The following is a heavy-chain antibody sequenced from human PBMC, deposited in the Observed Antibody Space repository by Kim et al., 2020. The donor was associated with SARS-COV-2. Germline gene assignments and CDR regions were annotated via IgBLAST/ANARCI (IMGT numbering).Heavy chain of an antibody. CDR3: ARHISDYGDYRPDFDY. D-gene: IGHD4-17*01. Sequence: SRKRRVPISVDTSKNQFSLKLSSVTAADTAVYYCARHISDYGDYRPDFDYWGQGTLVTVSS. V-gene: IGHV4-39*01. J-gene: IGHJ4*02.